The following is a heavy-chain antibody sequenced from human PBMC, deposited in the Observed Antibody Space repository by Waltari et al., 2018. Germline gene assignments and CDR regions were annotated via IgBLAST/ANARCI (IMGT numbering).Heavy chain of an antibody. CDR1: GYILSTHG. CDR2: IYPYNGNT. Sequence: QLVPSGAEVKKPGASVKVYCNASGYILSTHGITWVRKAPGQGLEWMGWIYPYNGNTKYEQNFQGRVTMTTDTSTATAYMEIRSLRSDDTAIYYCARDDVDSSNFGGFWGQGTQVTVSS. J-gene: IGHJ4*02. D-gene: IGHD3-16*01. V-gene: IGHV1-18*01. CDR3: ARDDVDSSNFGGF.